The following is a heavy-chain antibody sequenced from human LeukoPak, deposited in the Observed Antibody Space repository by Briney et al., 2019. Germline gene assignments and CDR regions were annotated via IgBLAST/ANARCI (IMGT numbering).Heavy chain of an antibody. D-gene: IGHD6-6*01. J-gene: IGHJ4*02. CDR2: IHHSGST. CDR1: GDSVTNHQ. V-gene: IGHV4-59*02. Sequence: SETLSLTCTVSGDSVTNHQWSWVRQPPGKGLEWIAYIHHSGSTDYNPSLKNRVTISIDTSKNQFSLRLISVTAADTAVYYCARYPLAFDFWGQGILVTVSS. CDR3: ARYPLAFDF.